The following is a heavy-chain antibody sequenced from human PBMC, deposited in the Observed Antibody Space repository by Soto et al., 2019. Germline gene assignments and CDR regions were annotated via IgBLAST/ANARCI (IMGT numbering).Heavy chain of an antibody. D-gene: IGHD2-2*01. CDR1: GGSFSGYY. CDR3: ARACSSNSCYDVFDY. V-gene: IGHV4-59*10. CDR2: IYTSGST. Sequence: LTCAVYGGSFSGYYWSWIRQSPGKGLEWIGRIYTSGSTNYNPSLKSRVTMSVDTSKNQFSLKLSSVTAADTAVYYCARACSSNSCYDVFDYWGQGTLVTVSS. J-gene: IGHJ4*02.